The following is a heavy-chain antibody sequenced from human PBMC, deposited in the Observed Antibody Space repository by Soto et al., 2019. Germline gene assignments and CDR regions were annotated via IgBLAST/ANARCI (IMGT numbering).Heavy chain of an antibody. Sequence: EVQLLESGGGLIQPGGSLRLSCAASGFTFSSYAMSWVRQAPGKGLEWVSGISASGGTANLADSVEGRCTISRDNSKRTLYLQMNSLRAEETAVYYCAKLTYPSDSTGYYYERVSGWIDSWGQGTLVTVSS. J-gene: IGHJ5*01. CDR2: ISASGGTA. V-gene: IGHV3-23*01. D-gene: IGHD3-22*01. CDR3: AKLTYPSDSTGYYYERVSGWIDS. CDR1: GFTFSSYA.